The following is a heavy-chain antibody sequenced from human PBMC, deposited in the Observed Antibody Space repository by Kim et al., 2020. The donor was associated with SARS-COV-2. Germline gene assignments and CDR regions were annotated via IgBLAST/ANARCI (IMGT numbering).Heavy chain of an antibody. D-gene: IGHD3-22*01. CDR2: IYYSGST. Sequence: SETLSLTCTVSGGSISSYYWSWIRQPPGKGLEWIGYIYYSGSTNYNPSLKSRVTISVDTSKNQFSLKLSSVTAADTAVYYCARGLYYYDSSGLNGGVNYWYFDLWGRGTLVTVSS. J-gene: IGHJ2*01. V-gene: IGHV4-59*13. CDR1: GGSISSYY. CDR3: ARGLYYYDSSGLNGGVNYWYFDL.